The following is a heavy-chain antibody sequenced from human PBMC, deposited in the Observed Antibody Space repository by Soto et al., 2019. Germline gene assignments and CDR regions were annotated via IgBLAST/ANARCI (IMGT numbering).Heavy chain of an antibody. CDR1: GVTFSTYS. V-gene: IGHV3-21*01. D-gene: IGHD3-3*01. J-gene: IGHJ6*02. CDR2: ISSSSSYI. Sequence: WASXRLSCAASGVTFSTYSINLFRHAPGKGLEWVSSISSSSSYIYYADSVKGRFTISRDNAKNSLYLQMNSLRAEDTAVYYCESHAYDFWSAYYISGAEDVWGQGRKVSVS. CDR3: ESHAYDFWSAYYISGAEDV.